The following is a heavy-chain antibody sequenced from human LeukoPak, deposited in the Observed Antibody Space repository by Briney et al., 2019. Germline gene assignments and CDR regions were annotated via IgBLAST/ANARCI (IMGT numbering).Heavy chain of an antibody. Sequence: PGGSLRLSCSASGFTFSTFAMDWVRQAPGRGLEWVSRISGSAGSTNYADSVKGRFTISRDNSKNTLYLQMNSLTVADTAVYYCAKGAGPEMATIYDFWGQGTRVTASS. D-gene: IGHD5-24*01. J-gene: IGHJ4*02. CDR2: ISGSAGST. V-gene: IGHV3-23*01. CDR1: GFTFSTFA. CDR3: AKGAGPEMATIYDF.